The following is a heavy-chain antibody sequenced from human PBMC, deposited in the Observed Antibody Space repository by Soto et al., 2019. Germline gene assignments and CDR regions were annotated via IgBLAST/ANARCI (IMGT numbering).Heavy chain of an antibody. CDR2: ISGSGDST. CDR3: AHPRGYGVFDAYDI. CDR1: WXHFRTYS. D-gene: IGHD4-17*01. V-gene: IGHV3-23*01. J-gene: IGHJ3*02. Sequence: SRRLSGAASWXHFRTYSLSCVRQSRGKGLEWVSSISGSGDSTYSADSVRGRFTISRDNSINTLYLQMNNMGNEDTAVYYCAHPRGYGVFDAYDICGQGKMGTAS.